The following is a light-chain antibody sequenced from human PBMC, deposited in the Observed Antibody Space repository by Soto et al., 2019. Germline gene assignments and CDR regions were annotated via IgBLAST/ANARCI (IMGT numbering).Light chain of an antibody. CDR3: LQHDSYPWT. V-gene: IGKV1-17*01. CDR2: AAS. Sequence: DIQMTQSPSSLSASVGDRVTITCRASLRIRNDLGWYQHKPGKATKRLIYAASSLQSGVPSRFSGSGSGTEFTLTISSLQPEDFATYFCLQHDSYPWTFGQGTKVDI. CDR1: LRIRND. J-gene: IGKJ1*01.